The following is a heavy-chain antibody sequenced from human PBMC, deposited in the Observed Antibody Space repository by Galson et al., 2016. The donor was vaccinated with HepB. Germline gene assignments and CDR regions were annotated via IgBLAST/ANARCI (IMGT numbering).Heavy chain of an antibody. Sequence: SLRLSCAASGFNFGASAIHWVRQASGKGLEWVGRIRSKANSYATAYAASGKGRFTISRDYSKNTAYLQMNSLKTEDTAVYYCTTYTFMVRALDYWGQGTLVTVSS. J-gene: IGHJ4*02. V-gene: IGHV3-73*01. CDR1: GFNFGASA. CDR3: TTYTFMVRALDY. D-gene: IGHD3-10*01. CDR2: IRSKANSYAT.